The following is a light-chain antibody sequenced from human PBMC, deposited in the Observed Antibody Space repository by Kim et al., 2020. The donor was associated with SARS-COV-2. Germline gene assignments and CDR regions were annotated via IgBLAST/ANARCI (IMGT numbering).Light chain of an antibody. J-gene: IGLJ3*02. CDR3: RADHGSGSNFVWV. CDR2: VGTGGIVG. CDR1: SGYSDYK. V-gene: IGLV9-49*01. Sequence: QLVLTQPPSASASLGASVTLTCTLSSGYSDYKVDWYQQRPGKGPRFVMRVGTGGIVGSKGDGIPDRFSVLGSGLNRYLTIKNIQEEDESDYHCRADHGSGSNFVWVFGGGTQLTVL.